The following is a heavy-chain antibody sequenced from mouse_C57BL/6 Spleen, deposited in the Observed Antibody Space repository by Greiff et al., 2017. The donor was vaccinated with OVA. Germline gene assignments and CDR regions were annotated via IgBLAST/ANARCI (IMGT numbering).Heavy chain of an antibody. J-gene: IGHJ4*01. V-gene: IGHV1-59*01. CDR1: GYTFTSYW. Sequence: QVQLQQPGAELVRPGTSVKLSCKASGYTFTSYWMHWVKQRPGQGLEWIGVIDPSDSYTNYNQKFKGKATLTVDTSSSTAYMQLSSLTSEDSAVYYCARGGGSSYVYAMDYWGQGTSVTVSS. CDR2: IDPSDSYT. CDR3: ARGGGSSYVYAMDY. D-gene: IGHD1-1*01.